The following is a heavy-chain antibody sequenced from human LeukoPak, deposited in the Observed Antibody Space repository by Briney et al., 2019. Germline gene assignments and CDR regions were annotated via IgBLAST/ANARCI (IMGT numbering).Heavy chain of an antibody. Sequence: ASVKVSCKASGYTFTSYGISWVRQAPGQGLEWMGWISAYNGNTNYAQKLQGRVTMTTDTSTSTAYMELRNLRSDDTAVYYCARDGPAAGTRYYYYGMDVWGQGTTVTVSS. J-gene: IGHJ6*02. V-gene: IGHV1-18*01. CDR2: ISAYNGNT. CDR3: ARDGPAAGTRYYYYGMDV. CDR1: GYTFTSYG. D-gene: IGHD6-13*01.